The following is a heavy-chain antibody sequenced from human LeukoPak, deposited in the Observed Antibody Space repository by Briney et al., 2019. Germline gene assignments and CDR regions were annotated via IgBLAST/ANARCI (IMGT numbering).Heavy chain of an antibody. Sequence: ASVKVSCKASGYTFTVYYMHWVRQAPGQGLEWMGWISPNSGGTNYAQKFQGRVTMTRDTSISTAYMELSRLRSDDTAVYYCARGTSIAAAGKGWRFDPWGQGTLVTVSS. CDR3: ARGTSIAAAGKGWRFDP. D-gene: IGHD6-13*01. V-gene: IGHV1-2*02. CDR2: ISPNSGGT. CDR1: GYTFTVYY. J-gene: IGHJ5*02.